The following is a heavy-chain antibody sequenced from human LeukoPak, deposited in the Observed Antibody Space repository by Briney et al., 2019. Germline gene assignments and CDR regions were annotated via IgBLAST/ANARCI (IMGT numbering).Heavy chain of an antibody. CDR2: IYTSGRT. Sequence: SETLSLTCTVSGGSITFGSYYWTWIRQPAGKGLEWIGRIYTSGRTFYNPSLKSRVTISMDTSMNQFYLRLNSVTAADTAVYYCARARVIPASFDDWGQGALVTVSS. CDR1: GGSITFGSYY. J-gene: IGHJ4*02. CDR3: ARARVIPASFDD. V-gene: IGHV4-61*02. D-gene: IGHD3-16*02.